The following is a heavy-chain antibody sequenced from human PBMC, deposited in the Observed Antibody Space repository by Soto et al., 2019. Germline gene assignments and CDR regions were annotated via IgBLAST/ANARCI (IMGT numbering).Heavy chain of an antibody. Sequence: ASVKVSCKASGCTFTSYGISWVRQAPGQGLEWMGWISAYNGNTNYAQKLQGRVTMTTDTSTSTAYMELRSLRSDDTAVYYCGRDDGGWDAFDIWGQGTRVTVSS. CDR2: ISAYNGNT. J-gene: IGHJ3*02. V-gene: IGHV1-18*01. D-gene: IGHD2-15*01. CDR1: GCTFTSYG. CDR3: GRDDGGWDAFDI.